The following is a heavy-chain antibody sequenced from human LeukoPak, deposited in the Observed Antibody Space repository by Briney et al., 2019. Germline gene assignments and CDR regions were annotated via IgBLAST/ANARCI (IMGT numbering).Heavy chain of an antibody. V-gene: IGHV3-23*01. CDR3: ARGRGGATTGFDH. D-gene: IGHD1-26*01. J-gene: IGHJ4*02. CDR1: AFSFSTYA. CDR2: ITDTGDRT. Sequence: GGSLRLSCAASAFSFSTYAMSWVRQAPGKGLEWVSSITDTGDRTYYTDSVKGRFTISRDNSWNTLSLQMNNLRGEDTARYYCARGRGGATTGFDHWGQGTLVTVSS.